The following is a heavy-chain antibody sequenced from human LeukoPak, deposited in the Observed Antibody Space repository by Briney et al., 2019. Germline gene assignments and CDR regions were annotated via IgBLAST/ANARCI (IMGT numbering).Heavy chain of an antibody. CDR1: GYSISSGYY. CDR3: ARVPGPNWFDP. Sequence: SETLSLTCTVSGYSISSGYYWGWIRQPPGKGLEWIGSIYQSGSTHYNPSLKSRVTISVDTSKNQFSLKLSSVTAADTAVYYCARVPGPNWFDPWGQGTLVTVSS. J-gene: IGHJ5*02. CDR2: IYQSGST. V-gene: IGHV4-38-2*02.